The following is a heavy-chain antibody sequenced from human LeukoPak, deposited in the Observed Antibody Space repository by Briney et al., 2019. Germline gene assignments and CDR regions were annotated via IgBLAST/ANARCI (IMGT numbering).Heavy chain of an antibody. J-gene: IGHJ6*03. CDR1: GGSISSGGYY. V-gene: IGHV4-30-2*01. D-gene: IGHD3-3*01. CDR2: IYHSGST. CDR3: ARDFSTIFGVPFYMDV. Sequence: PSQTLSLTCTVSGGSISSGGYYWSWIRQPPGKGLEWIGYIYHSGSTYYNPSLKSRVTISVDRSKNQFSLKLSSVTAADTAGYYCARDFSTIFGVPFYMDVWGKGTTVTVSS.